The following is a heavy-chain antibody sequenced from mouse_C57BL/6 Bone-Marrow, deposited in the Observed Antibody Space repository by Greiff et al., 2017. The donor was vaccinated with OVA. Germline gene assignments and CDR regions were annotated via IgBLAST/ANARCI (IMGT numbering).Heavy chain of an antibody. CDR1: GYSFTGYF. J-gene: IGHJ2*01. CDR3: AREVGSTMITTTGYYFDY. Sequence: EVQLQESGPELVKPGDSVKISCKASGYSFTGYFMNWVMQSHGKSLEWIGRINPYNGDTFYNQKFKGKATLTVDKSSSTAHMELRSLTSEDSAVYYCAREVGSTMITTTGYYFDYWGQGTTLTVSS. D-gene: IGHD2-4*01. CDR2: INPYNGDT. V-gene: IGHV1-20*01.